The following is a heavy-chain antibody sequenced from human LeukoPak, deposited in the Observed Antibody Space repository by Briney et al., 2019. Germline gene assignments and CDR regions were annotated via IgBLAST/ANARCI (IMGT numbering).Heavy chain of an antibody. V-gene: IGHV3-66*02. D-gene: IGHD3-22*01. CDR2: IYSGGST. CDR3: ARDRHYYYMDV. J-gene: IGHJ6*03. Sequence: HPGGSLRLSCAASGFTVSSNYMSWVRQAPGKGLEWVSVIYSGGSTYYADSVKGRFTIPRDNSKNTLYLQMNSLRAEDTAVYYCARDRHYYYMDVWGKGTTVTVSS. CDR1: GFTVSSNY.